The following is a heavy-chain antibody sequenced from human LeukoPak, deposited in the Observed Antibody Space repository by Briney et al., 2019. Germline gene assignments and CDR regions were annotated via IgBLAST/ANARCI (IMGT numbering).Heavy chain of an antibody. J-gene: IGHJ4*02. D-gene: IGHD7-27*01. CDR2: IRYDGGNK. V-gene: IGHV3-30*02. CDR3: AKARAWGELSPMDY. CDR1: GFTFSSCG. Sequence: GGSLRLSCAASGFTFSSCGMHWVRQAPGKGLEWVAFIRYDGGNKYYADFVKGRFTISRDNSKSTLYLQMNSLRAEDTAVYYCAKARAWGELSPMDYWGQGTLVTVSS.